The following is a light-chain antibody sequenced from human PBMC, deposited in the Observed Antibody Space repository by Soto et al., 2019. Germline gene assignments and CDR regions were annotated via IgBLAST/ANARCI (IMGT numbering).Light chain of an antibody. Sequence: EIVLTQSPGTLSLSPGERATLSCRASQSVTSNYLAWYQQKPGQAPRLLIFGASIRDTGIPDRFSGSGSGTDFTLTISRLEPEDFAVYYCQQYVSSPWAFGQGTKVDI. V-gene: IGKV3-20*01. CDR3: QQYVSSPWA. CDR2: GAS. CDR1: QSVTSNY. J-gene: IGKJ1*01.